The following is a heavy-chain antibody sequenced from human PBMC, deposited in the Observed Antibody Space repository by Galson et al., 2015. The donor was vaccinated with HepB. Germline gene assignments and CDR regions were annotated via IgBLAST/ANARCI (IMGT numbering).Heavy chain of an antibody. Sequence: SLRLSCAASGFTFSSYAMHWVRQAPGKGLEWVAVISYDGSNKYYADSVKGRFTISRDNSKNTLYLQMNSLRAEDAAVYYCARDPGYGDPIDYWGQGTLVTVSS. J-gene: IGHJ4*02. CDR1: GFTFSSYA. V-gene: IGHV3-30*04. CDR3: ARDPGYGDPIDY. D-gene: IGHD4-17*01. CDR2: ISYDGSNK.